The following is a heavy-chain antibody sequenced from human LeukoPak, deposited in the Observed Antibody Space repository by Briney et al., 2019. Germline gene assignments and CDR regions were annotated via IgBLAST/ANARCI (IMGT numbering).Heavy chain of an antibody. Sequence: PGGSLRLSCAASGFTFSSYAMSWVRQAPGKGLEWVSAISGSGGSTYYADSVKGRFTISRDNSKNTLHLQMNCLRAEDTAVYYCAKDKSDSSGYYYFDYWGQGTLVTVSS. V-gene: IGHV3-23*01. J-gene: IGHJ4*02. CDR3: AKDKSDSSGYYYFDY. CDR1: GFTFSSYA. D-gene: IGHD6-19*01. CDR2: ISGSGGST.